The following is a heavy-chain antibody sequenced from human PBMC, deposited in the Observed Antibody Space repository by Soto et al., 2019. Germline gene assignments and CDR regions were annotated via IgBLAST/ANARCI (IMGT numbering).Heavy chain of an antibody. J-gene: IGHJ4*02. CDR2: INHSGST. D-gene: IGHD6-13*01. CDR1: GGSFSGYY. CDR3: ARVKRSSSWSGVDY. V-gene: IGHV4-34*01. Sequence: QVQLQQWGAGLLKPSETLSLTCAVYGGSFSGYYWSWIRQPPGKGLEWIGEINHSGSTNYNPSLKCRVTISVDTSKNQCSLKLSSVTAADTAVYYCARVKRSSSWSGVDYWGQGTLVTVSS.